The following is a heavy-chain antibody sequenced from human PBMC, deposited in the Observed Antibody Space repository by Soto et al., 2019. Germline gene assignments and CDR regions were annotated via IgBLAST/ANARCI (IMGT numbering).Heavy chain of an antibody. V-gene: IGHV1-18*04. CDR2: ISAYNGNT. CDR3: ARADVLRFLEWLS. Sequence: VSVKVACKASGYNFTNYGISWVRPATEQGPEWRGWISAYNGNTNYAQNLQGRVTMTTDTSTSTGYMELRSLRSDDTAVYYCARADVLRFLEWLSWGQRTLVTVSS. D-gene: IGHD3-3*01. J-gene: IGHJ4*02. CDR1: GYNFTNYG.